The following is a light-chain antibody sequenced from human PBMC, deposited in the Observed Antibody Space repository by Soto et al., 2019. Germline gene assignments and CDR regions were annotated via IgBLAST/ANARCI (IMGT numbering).Light chain of an antibody. Sequence: QSALTQPRSVSGSPGQSVTLSCTGTSSDVGDYNYVSWYQQHPDKAPKLMIYDVSKRPSGVPDRFSGSKSGNTASLTISGLQPEDEADYYCCSYAGSDTYVLFGGGTKLTVL. V-gene: IGLV2-11*01. CDR1: SSDVGDYNY. CDR3: CSYAGSDTYVL. CDR2: DVS. J-gene: IGLJ2*01.